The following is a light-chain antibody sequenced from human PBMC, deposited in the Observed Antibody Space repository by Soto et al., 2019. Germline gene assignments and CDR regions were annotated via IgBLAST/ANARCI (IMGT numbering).Light chain of an antibody. V-gene: IGLV1-47*01. CDR3: AVWDDSLSGVV. Sequence: QTVVTQPPSASGTPEQRVTISCSGSSSNIGSNYVYWYQQLPGTAPKLLIHRNDQRPSGVPDRFSGSKSGTSASLAISGLRSEDEADFFCAVWDDSLSGVVFGGGTKVTVL. CDR2: RND. J-gene: IGLJ2*01. CDR1: SSNIGSNY.